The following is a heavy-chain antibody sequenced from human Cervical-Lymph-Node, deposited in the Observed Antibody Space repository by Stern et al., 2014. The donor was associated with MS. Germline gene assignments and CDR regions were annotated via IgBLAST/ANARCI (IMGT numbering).Heavy chain of an antibody. CDR1: GGSISSGDYY. D-gene: IGHD2-2*01. CDR2: IYYSGST. V-gene: IGHV4-30-4*01. CDR3: ASANCSSTSCPNWFDP. Sequence: QLQLQESGPGLVKPSQTLSLTCTVSGGSISSGDYYWSWIRQPPGKGLEWVGYIYYSGSTYYNPSLKSRVTLSVGTSKNQFSLKLSSVTAADTAVYYCASANCSSTSCPNWFDPWGQGTLVTVSS. J-gene: IGHJ5*02.